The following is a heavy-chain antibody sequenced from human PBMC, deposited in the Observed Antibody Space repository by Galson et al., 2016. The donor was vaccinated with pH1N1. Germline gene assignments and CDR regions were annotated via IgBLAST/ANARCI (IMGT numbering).Heavy chain of an antibody. CDR1: GFSFSNYG. CDR3: ATLGGDIVVVPDATDYYYGLDV. D-gene: IGHD2-2*01. V-gene: IGHV3-30*03. J-gene: IGHJ6*02. CDR2: ISHAGSNK. Sequence: SLRLSCAASGFSFSNYGMHWVRQAPGKGLEWVAVISHAGSNKSYADSVKGRFPISRDNSKNTLYLQMNGLRVEDTAVYYCATLGGDIVVVPDATDYYYGLDVWGQGTTVSVSS.